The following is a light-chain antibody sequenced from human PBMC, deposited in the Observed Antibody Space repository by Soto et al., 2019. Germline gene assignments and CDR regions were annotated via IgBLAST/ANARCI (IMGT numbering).Light chain of an antibody. V-gene: IGKV3-20*01. CDR2: SAS. J-gene: IGKJ2*01. Sequence: EIVLTQSPGTLSLSPGERATLSCRASQSVSSRYLAWYQQKPGQAPRLLIYSASSRSTGIPDRFSGSGSGTAFTLTISRLEPEDFAVYYCQQYGSSPEYTFGHGTKLEIK. CDR1: QSVSSRY. CDR3: QQYGSSPEYT.